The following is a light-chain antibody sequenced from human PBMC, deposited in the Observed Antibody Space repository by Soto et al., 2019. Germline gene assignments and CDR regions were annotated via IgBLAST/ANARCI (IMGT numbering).Light chain of an antibody. J-gene: IGLJ2*01. CDR3: ASWDDTLSVPI. CDR1: TSDVGAYNL. Sequence: QSALTQPRSVSGSPGQSITLSCDGSTSDVGAYNLVSWYQQHPGEAPKLMIYDVIKRPSGVPYRFSGSKSGNTASLTISGLQADDEADYYCASWDDTLSVPIFGGGTKLTVL. CDR2: DVI. V-gene: IGLV2-11*01.